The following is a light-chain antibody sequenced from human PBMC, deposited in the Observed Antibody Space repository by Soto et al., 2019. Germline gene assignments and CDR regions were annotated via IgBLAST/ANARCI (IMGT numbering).Light chain of an antibody. J-gene: IGLJ1*01. CDR1: SSNIGGNS. CDR3: GSWDSSLSAYV. V-gene: IGLV1-51*01. Sequence: QSVLTQPPSVSAAPGQKAIISCSGSSSNIGGNSVSWYQQLPGTAPKLLTYDDNKRPSGIPDRFSGSKSGTSATLGITGFQTGDEADYYCGSWDSSLSAYVFGTGTKVTVL. CDR2: DDN.